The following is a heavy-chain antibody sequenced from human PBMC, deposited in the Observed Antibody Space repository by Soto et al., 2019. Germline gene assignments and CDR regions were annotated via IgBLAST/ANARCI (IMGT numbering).Heavy chain of an antibody. CDR2: ISGSGGST. Sequence: GGSLRLSCAASGFTFSSYAMSWVRQAPGKGLEWVSAISGSGGSTYYADSVKGRFTISRDNAKNTPYLQMNSLRAEDTAAYYCARADPYGAFDIWGQGTMVTVSS. J-gene: IGHJ3*02. D-gene: IGHD4-17*01. CDR3: ARADPYGAFDI. V-gene: IGHV3-23*01. CDR1: GFTFSSYA.